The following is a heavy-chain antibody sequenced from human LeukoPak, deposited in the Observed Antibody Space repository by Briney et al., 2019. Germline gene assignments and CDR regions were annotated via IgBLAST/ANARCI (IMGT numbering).Heavy chain of an antibody. J-gene: IGHJ6*02. CDR1: GGSISSYY. Sequence: PSETLSLTCTVSGGSISSYYWSWIRQPPGKGLEWIGYIYYSGSTNCNPSLKSRVTISVDTSKNQFSLKLSSVTAADTAVYYCARFLYGDEYGTYYYYGMDVWGQGTTVTVSS. CDR3: ARFLYGDEYGTYYYYGMDV. D-gene: IGHD4-17*01. CDR2: IYYSGST. V-gene: IGHV4-59*08.